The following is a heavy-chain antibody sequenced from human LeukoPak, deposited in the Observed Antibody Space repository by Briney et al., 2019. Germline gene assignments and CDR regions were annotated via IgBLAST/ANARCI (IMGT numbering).Heavy chain of an antibody. CDR3: ARGQYCSGTNCYIPYHFYFYMAV. CDR1: GFTFSSYW. D-gene: IGHD2-2*02. J-gene: IGHJ6*03. Sequence: PGGSLRLSCAASGFTFSSYWMSWVRQAPGKGLEWVANIKQDGSEKYYVDSVKGRFTISRDNAKNSLYLQMNSLRAEDTAVYYCARGQYCSGTNCYIPYHFYFYMAVWGKGTTVTVSS. V-gene: IGHV3-7*01. CDR2: IKQDGSEK.